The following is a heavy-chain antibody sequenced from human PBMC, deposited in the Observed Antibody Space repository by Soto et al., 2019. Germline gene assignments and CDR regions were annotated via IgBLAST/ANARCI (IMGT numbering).Heavy chain of an antibody. CDR1: GGTSIAFD. D-gene: IGHD3-22*01. V-gene: IGHV3-13*04. J-gene: IGHJ3*01. CDR3: ARDQLYYNDISGRPLNAFDV. Sequence: CGAVGGTSIAFDMHRVSKGTGKGLEWVSAIGTAGDTYYPDSVKGRFTISRDNAKNSLYLQMNSLRAEDTAAYYCARDQLYYNDISGRPLNAFDVWGQGTMVTVS. CDR2: IGTAGDT.